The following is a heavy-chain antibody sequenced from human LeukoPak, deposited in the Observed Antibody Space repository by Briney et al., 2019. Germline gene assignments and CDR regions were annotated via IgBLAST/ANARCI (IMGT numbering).Heavy chain of an antibody. CDR2: IYYSGST. J-gene: IGHJ4*02. CDR1: GGSISSSSYY. D-gene: IGHD3-10*01. V-gene: IGHV4-39*01. Sequence: PSETLSLTCTVSGGSISSSSYYWGWTRQPPGKGLEWIGSIYYSGSTYYNPSLKSRVTISVDTSKNQFSLKLSSVTAADTAVYYCARLIGTMVRGVQHDYWGQGTLVTVSS. CDR3: ARLIGTMVRGVQHDY.